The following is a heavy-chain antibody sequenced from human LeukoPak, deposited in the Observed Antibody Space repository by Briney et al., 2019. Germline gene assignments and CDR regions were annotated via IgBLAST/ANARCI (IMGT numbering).Heavy chain of an antibody. CDR2: INTNTGNP. V-gene: IGHV7-4-1*02. Sequence: ASVKASCKASGYTFTSYAINWVRQAPGQGPEWMGWINTNTGNPTYGQGFTGRLVFSLDTSVSTAYLQISSLKAEDTAVYYCARGLSVLNWNDLSRISGYWGQGTLVTVSS. D-gene: IGHD1-1*01. J-gene: IGHJ4*02. CDR3: ARGLSVLNWNDLSRISGY. CDR1: GYTFTSYA.